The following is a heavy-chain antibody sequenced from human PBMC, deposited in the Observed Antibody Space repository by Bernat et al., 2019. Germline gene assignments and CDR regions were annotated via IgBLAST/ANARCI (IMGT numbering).Heavy chain of an antibody. D-gene: IGHD5-24*01. J-gene: IGHJ4*02. CDR1: GGSIISYY. Sequence: QVQLQESGPGLVKPSETLSLTCTVSGGSIISYYWSWIRQPPGKGLEWIGYIYYSGSTNYNPSLKSRVTMSVDTSKNQFSLKLTSVTAAATAVYYCARGDGGYKSLYYFDSWGQGTLVTVSS. CDR3: ARGDGGYKSLYYFDS. CDR2: IYYSGST. V-gene: IGHV4-59*08.